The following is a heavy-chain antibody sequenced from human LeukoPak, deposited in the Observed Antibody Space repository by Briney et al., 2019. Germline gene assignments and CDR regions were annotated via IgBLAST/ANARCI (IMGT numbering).Heavy chain of an antibody. V-gene: IGHV1-2*02. J-gene: IGHJ6*03. CDR1: GYTFTGYY. Sequence: ASVKVSCKASGYTFTGYYMHWVRQAPGQGLEWMGWINPNSGGTNYAQKFQGRVTMTRDTSISTAYMELSRLRSDDTAVYHCARDYYGSGSYYKYYYYMDVWGKGTTVTISS. CDR2: INPNSGGT. CDR3: ARDYYGSGSYYKYYYYMDV. D-gene: IGHD3-10*01.